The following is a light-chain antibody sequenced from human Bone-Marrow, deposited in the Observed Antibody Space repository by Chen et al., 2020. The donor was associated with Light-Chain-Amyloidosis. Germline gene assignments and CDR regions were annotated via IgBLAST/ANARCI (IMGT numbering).Light chain of an antibody. V-gene: IGLV3-21*02. CDR2: DDS. CDR3: QVWDRSSDRPV. CDR1: NIRSTS. J-gene: IGLJ3*02. Sequence: SYVLTQPSSVSVAPGQTATIACGGNNIRSTSVHWYQQTPGQAALLVVYDDSDRPSGIPERLSGSNSGNTATLTISRVEAGDEADYYCQVWDRSSDRPVFGGGTKLTVL.